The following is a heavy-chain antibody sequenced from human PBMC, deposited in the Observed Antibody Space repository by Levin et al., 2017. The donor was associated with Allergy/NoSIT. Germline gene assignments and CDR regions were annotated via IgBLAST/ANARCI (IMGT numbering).Heavy chain of an antibody. V-gene: IGHV1-69*06. CDR2: IIPISGTA. J-gene: IGHJ5*02. D-gene: IGHD2-2*01. CDR3: ATWVDEHCSSTRCYPPSDP. Sequence: KISCKASGDTFSGDAISWVRQAPGQGLEWVGGIIPISGTANYAQKFQGRVTITADKSARTAYMELSSLRSEDTAVYYCATWVDEHCSSTRCYPPSDPWGQGTLVTVSS. CDR1: GDTFSGDA.